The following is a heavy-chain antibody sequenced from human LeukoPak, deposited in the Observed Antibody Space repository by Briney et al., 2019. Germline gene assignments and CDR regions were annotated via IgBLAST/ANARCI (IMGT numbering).Heavy chain of an antibody. CDR3: AKQDGSSGWYGGGYFDY. V-gene: IGHV3-9*01. CDR1: EFTFDDYA. J-gene: IGHJ4*02. Sequence: GGSLRLSCAASEFTFDDYAMHWVRQAPGKGLEWVSGISWDSGSIDSADSVQVRFTISRDFANTSLYLQMNSLRPEDTAVYYCAKQDGSSGWYGGGYFDYWGQGTLVTVSS. CDR2: ISWDSGSI. D-gene: IGHD6-19*01.